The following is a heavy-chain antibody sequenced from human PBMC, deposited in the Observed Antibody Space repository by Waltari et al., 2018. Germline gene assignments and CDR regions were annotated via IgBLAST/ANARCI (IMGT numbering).Heavy chain of an antibody. D-gene: IGHD3-22*01. CDR3: ATGPYYYDSSGYQTGRAFDI. V-gene: IGHV1-69*05. J-gene: IGHJ3*02. Sequence: QVQLVQSGAEVKKPGSSVKVSCKASGGTFSSYAISWVRQAPGQGLEWMGGISPIFGTANDAQKFQGRVTITTDESTSTAYMELSSLRSEDTAVYYCATGPYYYDSSGYQTGRAFDIWGQGTMVTVSS. CDR2: ISPIFGTA. CDR1: GGTFSSYA.